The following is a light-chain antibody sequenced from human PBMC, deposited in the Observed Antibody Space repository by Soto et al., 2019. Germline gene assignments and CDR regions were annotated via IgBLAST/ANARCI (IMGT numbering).Light chain of an antibody. CDR3: QHYSSTLPWT. Sequence: EIVLTQSPGTLSLSPGETATLSCRASQTVGTNFLAWYQQKPGQAPRLLMFGTSNRATDIPDRFGGSGSGIDFPLTFSRLETEDVAVYYSQHYSSTLPWTFGQGTKVPIK. CDR2: GTS. V-gene: IGKV3-20*01. J-gene: IGKJ1*01. CDR1: QTVGTNF.